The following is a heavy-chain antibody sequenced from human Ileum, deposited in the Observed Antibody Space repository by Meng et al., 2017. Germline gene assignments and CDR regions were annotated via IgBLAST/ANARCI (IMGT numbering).Heavy chain of an antibody. J-gene: IGHJ5*02. V-gene: IGHV3-11*01. Sequence: QGRRVESGGALVKPGGSLRLCCAASGFSISDDHITWIRQAPGKGLEWISYISKTSIYIYYTDSVKGRFTISRDNAKDSVCLQMNSLRAEDTAVYYCARDGGHRRFDVWGQGTLVTDLL. CDR2: ISKTSIYI. CDR1: GFSISDDH. D-gene: IGHD3-16*01. CDR3: ARDGGHRRFDV.